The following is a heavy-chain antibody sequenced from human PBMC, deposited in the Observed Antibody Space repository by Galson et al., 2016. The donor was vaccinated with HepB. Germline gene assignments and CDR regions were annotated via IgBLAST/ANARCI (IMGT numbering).Heavy chain of an antibody. CDR3: SKAYSGGSPYRAFDL. J-gene: IGHJ3*01. Sequence: SLRLSCAASGFIFSNYAMSWVRQAPGKGLEWVSTFDFHTGWTLYADSVKGLFTISRDTSKNTLYLQMNSLRVEDTAIYYCSKAYSGGSPYRAFDLRGQGTVVTVSP. D-gene: IGHD2-15*01. V-gene: IGHV3-23*01. CDR2: FDFHTGWT. CDR1: GFIFSNYA.